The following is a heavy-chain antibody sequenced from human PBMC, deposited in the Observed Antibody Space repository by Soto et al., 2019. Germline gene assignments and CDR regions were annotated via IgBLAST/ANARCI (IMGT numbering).Heavy chain of an antibody. V-gene: IGHV3-23*01. J-gene: IGHJ4*02. CDR2: ISGTGGST. CDR3: AKDYQPRILCYFDY. D-gene: IGHD3-3*01. Sequence: GGSLRLSCAASRFTFSSYVMHWVRQAPGKGLEWVSGISGTGGSTFYADSVKGRFTISRDNSKNTLYLQTNNLRAEDTAVYYCAKDYQPRILCYFDYWGQGTLVTVSS. CDR1: RFTFSSYV.